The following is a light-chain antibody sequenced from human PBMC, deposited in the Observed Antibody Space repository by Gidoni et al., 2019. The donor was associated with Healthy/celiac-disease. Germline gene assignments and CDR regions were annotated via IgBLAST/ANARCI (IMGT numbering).Light chain of an antibody. CDR3: QQYNNWPPWT. CDR1: QSVSSN. V-gene: IGKV3-15*01. Sequence: EIVMTQSPATLSVSPGERDTLSCRASQSVSSNLAWYQQKPGQAPRLLIYGASTRATGIPARFSGSGSGTEFTLTISSLQSEDFAVYYCQQYNNWPPWTFGQXTKVEIK. J-gene: IGKJ1*01. CDR2: GAS.